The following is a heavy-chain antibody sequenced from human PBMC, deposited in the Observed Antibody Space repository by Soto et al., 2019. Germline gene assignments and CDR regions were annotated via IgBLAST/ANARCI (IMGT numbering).Heavy chain of an antibody. J-gene: IGHJ4*02. D-gene: IGHD3-22*01. CDR1: GFTFSSYA. Sequence: EVQLLESGGGLVQPGGSLRLSCAASGFTFSSYAMTWVRQAPGKGLEWVSGISGSGGSTFYADSVKGRFTISRDNSKKTLDPQINSLRAEDTAVYYCARVPTCYFDRSGYYHDYWGQGTLVIVSS. V-gene: IGHV3-23*01. CDR3: ARVPTCYFDRSGYYHDY. CDR2: ISGSGGST.